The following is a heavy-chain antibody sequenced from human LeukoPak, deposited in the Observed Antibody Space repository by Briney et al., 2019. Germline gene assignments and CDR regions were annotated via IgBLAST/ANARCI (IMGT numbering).Heavy chain of an antibody. CDR3: ARDRTSSRLGYFDL. CDR1: GFTLSSYS. J-gene: IGHJ2*01. D-gene: IGHD2-2*01. V-gene: IGHV3-21*01. Sequence: GRSLRLSCAASGFTLSSYSMNWVRQAPGKGLEWVSSISSSSSYIYYAESVKGRFTISRDNAKNSLYLQMNSLRAEDTAVYYCARDRTSSRLGYFDLWGRGTLVTVSS. CDR2: ISSSSSYI.